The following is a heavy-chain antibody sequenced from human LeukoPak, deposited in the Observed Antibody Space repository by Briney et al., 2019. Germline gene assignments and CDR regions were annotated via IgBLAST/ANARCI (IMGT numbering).Heavy chain of an antibody. CDR3: ASAVSDLRGPRLLPPGSDS. V-gene: IGHV3-48*03. D-gene: IGHD1-26*01. Sequence: GGSLRLSCAASGFTFGSYQMNWVRQARGKGLEWVSYIGTSISTTHYADSVKAQSPVSTDDPTPSPSPQTRSISAEDTAVYYSASAVSDLRGPRLLPPGSDSWGPGTLVTVSS. CDR2: IGTSISTT. CDR1: GFTFGSYQ. J-gene: IGHJ5*01.